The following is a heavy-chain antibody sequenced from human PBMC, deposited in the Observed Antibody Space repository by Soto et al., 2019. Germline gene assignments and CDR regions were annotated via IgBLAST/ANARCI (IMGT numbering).Heavy chain of an antibody. V-gene: IGHV3-23*01. CDR1: GFTFSSYA. CDR2: ISDGGDGS. Sequence: HPGGSLRLSCAASGFTFSSYAMTWVRQAPGKGLEWISSISDGGDGSYYADSVKGRFTLSRDNAKNTLSLQMNSLRAEDTAVYYCARDLGSYSDYGDYVDFDYWGQGTLVTVSS. D-gene: IGHD4-17*01. CDR3: ARDLGSYSDYGDYVDFDY. J-gene: IGHJ4*02.